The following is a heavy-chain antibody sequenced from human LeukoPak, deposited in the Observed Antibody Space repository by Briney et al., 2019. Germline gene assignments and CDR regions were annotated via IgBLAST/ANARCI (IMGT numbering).Heavy chain of an antibody. CDR3: ARGPGWNSGSPRYSDY. CDR2: INWNGGSR. V-gene: IGHV3-20*04. D-gene: IGHD1-26*01. CDR1: GFTFDDYA. J-gene: IGHJ4*02. Sequence: SGGSLRLSCAASGFTFDDYAMSWVRQAPGKGLEWVSGINWNGGSRVYGDSVKGRITISRDNAKNSLYLQMDSLRAEDTALYYCARGPGWNSGSPRYSDYWGQGTLVTVSS.